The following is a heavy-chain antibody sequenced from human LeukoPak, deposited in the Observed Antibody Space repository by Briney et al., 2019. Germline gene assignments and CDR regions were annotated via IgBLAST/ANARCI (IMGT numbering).Heavy chain of an antibody. D-gene: IGHD3-22*01. CDR3: ARDYYYDSHVFGFDP. CDR2: IRSKANTYAT. J-gene: IGHJ5*02. Sequence: GGSLRLSCAASGFTFSTYNMNWVRQASGKGLEWVGRIRSKANTYATAYAASVKGRFTISRDNAKNSLYLQMNSLRAEDTAVYYCARDYYYDSHVFGFDPWGQGTLVTVSS. V-gene: IGHV3-73*01. CDR1: GFTFSTYN.